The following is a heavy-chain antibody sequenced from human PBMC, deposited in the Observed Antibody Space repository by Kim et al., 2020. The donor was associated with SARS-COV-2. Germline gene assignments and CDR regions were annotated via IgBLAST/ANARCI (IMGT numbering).Heavy chain of an antibody. CDR2: XSSSSXYI. CDR1: GFTFSSYS. J-gene: IGHJ5*01. CDR3: XXEGXXXSGXXXF. D-gene: IGHD6-25*01. Sequence: GGSLRLSCAASGFTFSSYSMNWVRQAPGKGLXWVSSXSSSSXYIYYADSVKGRXXXSRXXXKNXXXLXXXSLXXXDTXXXYXXXEGXXXSGXXXF. V-gene: IGHV3-21*01.